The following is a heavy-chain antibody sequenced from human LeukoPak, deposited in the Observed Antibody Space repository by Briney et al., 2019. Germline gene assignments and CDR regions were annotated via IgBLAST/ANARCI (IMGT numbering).Heavy chain of an antibody. CDR1: GGPISSFY. Sequence: PSETLSLTCTVSGGPISSFYWSWIRQPPGKGLEWIGYIYSRGNTNYNPSLNSRVTMSVDSSVNQFSLRLTSVTAADTAVYYCARTPERPRGRPIYFYGMDVWGQGTTVTVSS. J-gene: IGHJ6*02. CDR3: ARTPERPRGRPIYFYGMDV. CDR2: IYSRGNT. D-gene: IGHD1-14*01. V-gene: IGHV4-59*01.